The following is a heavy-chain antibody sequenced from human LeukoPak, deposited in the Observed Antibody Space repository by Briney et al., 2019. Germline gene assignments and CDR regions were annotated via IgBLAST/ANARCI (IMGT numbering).Heavy chain of an antibody. Sequence: GGSLRLSXAASGFTFSSYGMHWVRQAPGKGLEWVAFIRYDGSNKYYADSVKGRFTISRDNSKNTLYLQMNSLRAEDTAVYYCAKLSWELLDFDYWGRGTLVTVSS. D-gene: IGHD1-26*01. CDR1: GFTFSSYG. CDR2: IRYDGSNK. V-gene: IGHV3-30*02. CDR3: AKLSWELLDFDY. J-gene: IGHJ4*02.